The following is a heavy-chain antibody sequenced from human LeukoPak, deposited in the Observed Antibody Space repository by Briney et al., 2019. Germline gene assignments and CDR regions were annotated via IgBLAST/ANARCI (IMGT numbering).Heavy chain of an antibody. D-gene: IGHD6-13*01. CDR3: ARDQGYSSSWYNY. Sequence: GGSLRLSCAASGFTFSSYGVHWVRQAPGKGLEWVAVIWYDGSNKYYADSVKGRFTISRDNSKNTLYLQMNSLRAEDTAVYYCARDQGYSSSWYNYWGQGTLVTVSS. V-gene: IGHV3-33*01. J-gene: IGHJ4*02. CDR1: GFTFSSYG. CDR2: IWYDGSNK.